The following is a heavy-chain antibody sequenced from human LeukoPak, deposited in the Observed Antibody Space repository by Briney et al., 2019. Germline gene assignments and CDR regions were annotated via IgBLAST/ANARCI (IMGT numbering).Heavy chain of an antibody. CDR2: ISSSGTTI. Sequence: GGSLRLSCAASGFTFSSYEMNWVRQAPGKGLEWVSDISSSGTTIHYADSVKGRFTISRDNAKNSLYLQMSSLRAEDPAVYYCARGLVDGYSYGLDYWGQGTLVTVSS. J-gene: IGHJ4*02. D-gene: IGHD5-18*01. CDR3: ARGLVDGYSYGLDY. V-gene: IGHV3-48*03. CDR1: GFTFSSYE.